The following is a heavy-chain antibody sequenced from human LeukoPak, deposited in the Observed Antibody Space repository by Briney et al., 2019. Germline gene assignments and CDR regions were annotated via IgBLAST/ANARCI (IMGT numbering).Heavy chain of an antibody. J-gene: IGHJ3*02. CDR1: GGSISGYY. D-gene: IGHD3-22*01. Sequence: SETLSLTCTVSGGSISGYYWSWIRQPPGKGLEWIGYIYYSGSTKYNPSLKSRVTMSVDTSRNQFSLKLSPVTAADTAVYYCARGGLENGYHSNDGFDIWGQGTMVTVSS. V-gene: IGHV4-59*01. CDR3: ARGGLENGYHSNDGFDI. CDR2: IYYSGST.